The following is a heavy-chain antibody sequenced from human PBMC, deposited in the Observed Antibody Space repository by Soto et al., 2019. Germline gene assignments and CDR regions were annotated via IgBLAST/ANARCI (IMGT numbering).Heavy chain of an antibody. V-gene: IGHV1-24*01. D-gene: IGHD1-26*01. Sequence: ASMKVSRQVFGYTPPELSMHWVRQAPGKRLEWMGGFDPEDGETIYAQKFQGRVTMTEDTSTDTAYMELNSLKTEDTAVYYCTTRGGSYRPAWDYYYYGMDVWGQGTTVTAP. CDR1: GYTPPELS. CDR2: FDPEDGET. J-gene: IGHJ6*02. CDR3: TTRGGSYRPAWDYYYYGMDV.